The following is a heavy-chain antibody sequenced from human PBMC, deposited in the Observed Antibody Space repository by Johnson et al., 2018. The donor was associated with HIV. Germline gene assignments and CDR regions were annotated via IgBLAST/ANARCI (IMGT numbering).Heavy chain of an antibody. CDR1: GFTFSDYY. Sequence: QVQLVESGGGLVKPGGSLRLSCAASGFTFSDYYMSWIRQAPGKGLEWVSYIRSSGNPIYYADSGKGRFTISRDNSKNTLYLQMNSLRAEDTAVYYCARDPYYDFLTGPRDAFDIWGQGTMVTVSS. J-gene: IGHJ3*02. V-gene: IGHV3-11*04. CDR3: ARDPYYDFLTGPRDAFDI. CDR2: IRSSGNPI. D-gene: IGHD3-9*01.